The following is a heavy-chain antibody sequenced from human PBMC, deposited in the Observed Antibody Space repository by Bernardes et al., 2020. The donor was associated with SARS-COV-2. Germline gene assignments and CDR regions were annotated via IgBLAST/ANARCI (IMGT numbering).Heavy chain of an antibody. D-gene: IGHD2-8*02. CDR1: GFSFSSHG. CDR2: ISYDGSNQ. V-gene: IGHV3-30*18. J-gene: IGHJ4*02. Sequence: GGSLRLSCAASGFSFSSHGMHWVRQAPGKGLEWVAVISYDGSNQYYPDSVKGRFTISRDNSKNTLYLQMNSLRAEDTAVYHCAKGRGTYWYFDYWGQGTLVTVSS. CDR3: AKGRGTYWYFDY.